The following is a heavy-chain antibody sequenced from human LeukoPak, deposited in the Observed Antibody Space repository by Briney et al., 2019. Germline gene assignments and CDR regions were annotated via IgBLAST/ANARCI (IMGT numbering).Heavy chain of an antibody. CDR1: GGSVSGYY. CDR3: ARVGSSSWSDRNWFDP. J-gene: IGHJ5*02. Sequence: TPSETLSLTCAVYGGSVSGYYWSWIRQPPGKGLEWIGEINQSGNTNYNSSLKSRVTISVDTSKNWFSLGLSSVTAADTAVYYCARVGSSSWSDRNWFDPWGQGTLVTVSS. CDR2: INQSGNT. V-gene: IGHV4-34*01. D-gene: IGHD6-13*01.